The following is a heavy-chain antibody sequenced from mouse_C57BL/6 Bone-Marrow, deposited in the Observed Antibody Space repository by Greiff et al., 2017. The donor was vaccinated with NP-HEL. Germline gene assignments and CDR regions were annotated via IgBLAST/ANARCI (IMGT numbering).Heavy chain of an antibody. CDR2: IDPENGDT. Sequence: VQLKQSGAELVRPGASVKLSCTASGFNIKDDYMHWVKQRPEQGLEWIGWIDPENGDTEYASKFQGKATITADTSSNTAYLQLSSLTSEDTAVYYCTTSRAYAMDYWGQGTSVTVSS. D-gene: IGHD3-3*01. CDR3: TTSRAYAMDY. V-gene: IGHV14-4*01. CDR1: GFNIKDDY. J-gene: IGHJ4*01.